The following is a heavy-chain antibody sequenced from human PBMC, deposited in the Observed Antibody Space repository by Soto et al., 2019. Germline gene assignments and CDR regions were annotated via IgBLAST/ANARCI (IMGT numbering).Heavy chain of an antibody. J-gene: IGHJ6*02. CDR3: ARVRGHCSSTSCYRGGYYYYYGMDV. V-gene: IGHV1-69*13. CDR1: GGTFSSYA. D-gene: IGHD2-2*01. Sequence: GASVKVSCKASGGTFSSYAISWVRQAPGQGLEWMGGIIPIFGTANYAQKFQGRVTITADESTGTAYMELSSLRSEDTAVYYCARVRGHCSSTSCYRGGYYYYYGMDVWGQGTTVTVSS. CDR2: IIPIFGTA.